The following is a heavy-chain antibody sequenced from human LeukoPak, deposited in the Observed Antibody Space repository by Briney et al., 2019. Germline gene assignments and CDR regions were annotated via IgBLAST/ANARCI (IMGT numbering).Heavy chain of an antibody. CDR1: GFTFSSYS. CDR2: ISSGGSYL. Sequence: GGSLRLSCAVSGFTFSSYSMNWVRQYPGKGLEWVSSISSGGSYLYYADSVKGRFTISRDNAKNSLYLQMNSLRTEDTAVYYCARDGYDILTGHSVTFDYWGQETLVTV. J-gene: IGHJ4*02. D-gene: IGHD3-9*01. V-gene: IGHV3-21*01. CDR3: ARDGYDILTGHSVTFDY.